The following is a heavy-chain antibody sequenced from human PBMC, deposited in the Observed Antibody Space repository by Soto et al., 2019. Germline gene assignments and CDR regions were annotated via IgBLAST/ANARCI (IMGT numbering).Heavy chain of an antibody. J-gene: IGHJ3*02. Sequence: PGGSLRLSCAASGFNFSDYYMSWIRQAPGKGLEWVSYISSNGNTIYDGDSVKGRFTISRDSSKKLLYLQMNSLRAEDTAVYDCARVCPDAFDIWGLGKVVTVSS. CDR1: GFNFSDYY. CDR3: ARVCPDAFDI. CDR2: ISSNGNTI. V-gene: IGHV3-11*01.